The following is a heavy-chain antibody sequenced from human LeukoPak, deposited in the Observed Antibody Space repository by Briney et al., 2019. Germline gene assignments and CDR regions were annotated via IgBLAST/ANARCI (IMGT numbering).Heavy chain of an antibody. CDR2: FDPENGEK. Sequence: ASVKVSCKVSGYTLTELSMHWVRQAPGKGLEWMGGFDPENGEKIYAQNFQGRVTVTEDTSTDTAYMELSSLRSEDTASYYCATEAIVERRGSGTYYNSGAFDIWGLGTMVTVSS. D-gene: IGHD3-10*01. CDR1: GYTLTELS. CDR3: ATEAIVERRGSGTYYNSGAFDI. V-gene: IGHV1-24*01. J-gene: IGHJ3*02.